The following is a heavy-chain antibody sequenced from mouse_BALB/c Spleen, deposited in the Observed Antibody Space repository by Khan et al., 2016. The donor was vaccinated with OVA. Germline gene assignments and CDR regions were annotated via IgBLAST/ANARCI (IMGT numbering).Heavy chain of an antibody. D-gene: IGHD2-3*01. J-gene: IGHJ2*01. CDR1: GYTFTYYA. Sequence: VQLLESGPELVKPGASVKMSCKASGYTFTYYAITWVKQRTGQGLEWIGEIYPGSGNAYYNERFKGKATLTADKSSNTTHMQLSSLTSEDSAVYVGARGDGYYVYCDCWGQGTTLTVSS. CDR3: ARGDGYYVYCDC. CDR2: IYPGSGNA. V-gene: IGHV1-77*01.